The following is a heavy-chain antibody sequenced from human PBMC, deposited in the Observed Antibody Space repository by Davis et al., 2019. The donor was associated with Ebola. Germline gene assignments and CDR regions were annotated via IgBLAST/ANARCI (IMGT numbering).Heavy chain of an antibody. CDR3: AREGKYRDESRTFDY. J-gene: IGHJ4*02. Sequence: GGSLRLSCAASGFTFSTYSMSWVRQAPGKGLEWVSSISSSSSYIYYADSVKGRFTISRDNAKNSLYLQMNSLRAEDTAVYYCAREGKYRDESRTFDYWGQGTLVTVSS. CDR1: GFTFSTYS. V-gene: IGHV3-21*01. D-gene: IGHD2-2*01. CDR2: ISSSSSYI.